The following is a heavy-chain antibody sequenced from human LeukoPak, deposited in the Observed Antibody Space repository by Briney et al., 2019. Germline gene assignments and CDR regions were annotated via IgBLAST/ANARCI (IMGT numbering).Heavy chain of an antibody. CDR3: TRQHHYYYYMDV. J-gene: IGHJ6*03. CDR1: GYTFTGYY. CDR2: INPNSGGT. V-gene: IGHV1-2*02. Sequence: ASVKVSCKASGYTFTGYYMHWVRQAPGQGLEWMGWINPNSGGTNYAQKFQGRVTMTRDTSISTAYMELSRLRSDDTAVYYCTRQHHYYYYMDVWGKGTTVTISS. D-gene: IGHD6-13*01.